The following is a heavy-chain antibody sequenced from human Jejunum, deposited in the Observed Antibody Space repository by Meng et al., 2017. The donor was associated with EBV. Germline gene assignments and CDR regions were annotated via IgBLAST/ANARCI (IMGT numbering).Heavy chain of an antibody. D-gene: IGHD3-10*01. CDR1: GASISDYN. CDR3: ARDRGTAREFDI. V-gene: IGHV4-59*12. J-gene: IGHJ4*02. CDR2: VFNRGSS. Sequence: QVQLQGPGPGLVTPSETLSLTCTFSGASISDYNWSWIRQSPGKGLEWIGFVFNRGSSNYNPSLRSRVAMSLDTSRNKFSLKLNSVTAADTAVYYCARDRGTAREFDIWGQGTLVTVSS.